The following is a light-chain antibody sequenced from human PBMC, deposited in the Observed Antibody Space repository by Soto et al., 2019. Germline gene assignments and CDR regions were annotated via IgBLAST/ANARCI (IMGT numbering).Light chain of an antibody. CDR3: NSYTSSSTVV. CDR2: DVT. V-gene: IGLV2-14*01. J-gene: IGLJ2*01. Sequence: QSALTQPASVSGSPGQLITISCTGTSSDVGGYNYVSWYQRHPGKAPKLMIYDVTNRPSGVSNRFSGSKSGNTASLTISGLQAEDEADYYCNSYTSSSTVVFGGGTKLTVL. CDR1: SSDVGGYNY.